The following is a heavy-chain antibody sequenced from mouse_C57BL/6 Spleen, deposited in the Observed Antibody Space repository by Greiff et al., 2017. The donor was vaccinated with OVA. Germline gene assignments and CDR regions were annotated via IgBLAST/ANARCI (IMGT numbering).Heavy chain of an antibody. Sequence: VQLQQSGPELVKPGASVKISCKASGYSFTGYYMNWVKQSPEKSLEWIGEINPSTGGTTSNQKLKAKATLTVDKSSSTAYMQLKSLTSEDSAVYYCAGGTGTSDFDYWGQGTTLTVSS. CDR1: GYSFTGYY. J-gene: IGHJ2*01. CDR3: AGGTGTSDFDY. V-gene: IGHV1-42*01. D-gene: IGHD4-1*01. CDR2: INPSTGGT.